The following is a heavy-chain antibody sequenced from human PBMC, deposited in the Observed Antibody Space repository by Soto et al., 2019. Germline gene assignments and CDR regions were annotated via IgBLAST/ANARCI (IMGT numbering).Heavy chain of an antibody. Sequence: LRLSCAVSGFNLSDYNMNWVRQAPGKGLEWVSSISSTGFYIYYLDSLRGRITISRDNAKNSVYLQMNSLRGEDSAVYFCAREKCSSNSSYLVGYYGMDVWGQGTTVTVSS. CDR1: GFNLSDYN. V-gene: IGHV3-21*01. CDR2: ISSTGFYI. J-gene: IGHJ6*02. D-gene: IGHD2-2*01. CDR3: AREKCSSNSSYLVGYYGMDV.